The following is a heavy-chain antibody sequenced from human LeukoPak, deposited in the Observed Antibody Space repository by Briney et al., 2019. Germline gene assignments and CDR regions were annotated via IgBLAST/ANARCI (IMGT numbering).Heavy chain of an antibody. D-gene: IGHD3-3*01. Sequence: GGSLRLSCAASGFTFSSYSMNWVRQAPGKGLEWVSSISSSSSYIYYADSVKGRFTISRDNAKNSLYLQMNSLRAEDTAVYYCARDSDADYDFWSGYLSDYYYGMDVWGQGTTVTVSS. CDR3: ARDSDADYDFWSGYLSDYYYGMDV. CDR1: GFTFSSYS. J-gene: IGHJ6*02. CDR2: ISSSSSYI. V-gene: IGHV3-21*01.